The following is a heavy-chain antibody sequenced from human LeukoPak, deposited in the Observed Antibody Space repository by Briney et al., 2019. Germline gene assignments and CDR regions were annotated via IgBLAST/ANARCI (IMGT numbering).Heavy chain of an antibody. V-gene: IGHV3-53*01. D-gene: IGHD1/OR15-1a*01. CDR3: AKLWEHDYGDY. J-gene: IGHJ4*02. Sequence: GRSLRLSCAASGFTVSSNYMSWVRQAPGKGLEWVSVIFSASRIFYADSVKGRFTISRDTSKNTLYLQMNSLRAEDTAVYYCAKLWEHDYGDYWGQGTLVTVSS. CDR2: IFSASRI. CDR1: GFTVSSNY.